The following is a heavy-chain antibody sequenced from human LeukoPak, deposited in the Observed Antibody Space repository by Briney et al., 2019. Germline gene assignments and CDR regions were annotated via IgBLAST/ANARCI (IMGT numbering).Heavy chain of an antibody. CDR2: IYHSGST. CDR1: GGSISSSNW. J-gene: IGHJ3*02. V-gene: IGHV4-4*02. Sequence: SGTLSLTCAVSGGSISSSNWWSWVRQPPGKGLEWIGKIYHSGSTNYNPSLKSRVTISVDKSKNQFSLKLSSVTAADTAVYYCARSDVLLWFGPQAHAFDIWGQGTMVTVSS. CDR3: ARSDVLLWFGPQAHAFDI. D-gene: IGHD3-10*01.